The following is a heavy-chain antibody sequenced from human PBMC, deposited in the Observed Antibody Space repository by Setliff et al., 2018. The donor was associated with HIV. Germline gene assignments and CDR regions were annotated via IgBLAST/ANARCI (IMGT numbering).Heavy chain of an antibody. CDR3: ARRPMVRGFGRYYFDY. CDR2: IFPGGNT. Sequence: SETLSLTCIVSGGSISRHYWSWIRQFPGKELEWIGYIFPGGNTNYNPSLRSRVTMSVDTSKNQFSLRLTSVTAADTAVYFCARRPMVRGFGRYYFDYWGQGTLVTVSS. CDR1: GGSISRHY. J-gene: IGHJ4*02. D-gene: IGHD3-10*01. V-gene: IGHV4-4*08.